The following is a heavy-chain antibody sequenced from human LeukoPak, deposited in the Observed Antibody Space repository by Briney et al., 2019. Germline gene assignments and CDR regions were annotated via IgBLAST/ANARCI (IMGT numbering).Heavy chain of an antibody. Sequence: SVKVSCKASGGTLSTHAVSWVRQAPGEGLEWMGGIILISPTANYAQKFQDRVTITMDQYTTYMELSSLRSDDTAVYYCATGRVSDTTLVSWFDTWGQGTLVTVSS. V-gene: IGHV1-69*05. D-gene: IGHD5-18*01. CDR1: GGTLSTHA. CDR3: ATGRVSDTTLVSWFDT. CDR2: IILISPTA. J-gene: IGHJ5*02.